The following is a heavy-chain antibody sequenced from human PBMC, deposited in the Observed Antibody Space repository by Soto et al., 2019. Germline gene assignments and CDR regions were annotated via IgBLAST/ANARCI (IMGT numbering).Heavy chain of an antibody. CDR2: FYYSENT. D-gene: IGHD2-2*01. V-gene: IGHV4-39*01. CDR3: ARLGGHCSSSSCFGFYVMDV. Sequence: QLQLQESGPGLVKPSETLSLTCAVSGCSLTSSSYSWGWVRQAPGKGLEWIATFYYSENTHYNPSLKSRVTVSVDTSKNQFSLTLTSVTAADTAVYDCARLGGHCSSSSCFGFYVMDVWGQGTTVTVSS. CDR1: GCSLTSSSYS. J-gene: IGHJ6*02.